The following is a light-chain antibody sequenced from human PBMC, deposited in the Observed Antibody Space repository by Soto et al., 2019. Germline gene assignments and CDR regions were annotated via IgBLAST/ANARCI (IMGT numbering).Light chain of an antibody. J-gene: IGKJ5*01. CDR1: QSVSSY. CDR2: DAS. CDR3: QQRSNWQIT. Sequence: EIVLRESPATLCLSRXQRAILSCRASQSVSSYLAWYQQKPGQAPRLLIYDASNRATGIPARFSGSGSGTDFTLTISSLEPEDFAVYYCQQRSNWQITFGQGTRLEIK. V-gene: IGKV3-11*01.